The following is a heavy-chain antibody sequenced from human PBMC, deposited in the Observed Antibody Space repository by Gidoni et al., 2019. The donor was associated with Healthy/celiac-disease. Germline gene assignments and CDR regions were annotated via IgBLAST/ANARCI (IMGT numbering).Heavy chain of an antibody. CDR2: ISGSGGST. D-gene: IGHD6-19*01. J-gene: IGHJ6*02. Sequence: EVQLLESGGGLVQPGGSLRLSCAASGFTFSSYAMSGVRQAPGKGLEWVSAISGSGGSTYYADSVKGRFTISRDNSKNTLYLQMNSLRAEDTAVYYCAKEVTQWLPLYYYYGMDVWGQGTTVTVSS. V-gene: IGHV3-23*01. CDR1: GFTFSSYA. CDR3: AKEVTQWLPLYYYYGMDV.